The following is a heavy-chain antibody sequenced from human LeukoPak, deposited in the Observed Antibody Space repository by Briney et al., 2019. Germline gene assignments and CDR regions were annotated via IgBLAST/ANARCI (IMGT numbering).Heavy chain of an antibody. J-gene: IGHJ4*02. CDR2: IYYSGST. Sequence: SQTLSLTCTVSGGSISSGSYYWSWIRQPAGKGLEWIGRIYYSGSTNYNPSLKSRVTISVDTSKNQFSLKLSSVTAADTAVYYCARKYSSSWIDYWGQGTLVTVSS. CDR3: ARKYSSSWIDY. CDR1: GGSISSGSYY. V-gene: IGHV4-61*02. D-gene: IGHD6-13*01.